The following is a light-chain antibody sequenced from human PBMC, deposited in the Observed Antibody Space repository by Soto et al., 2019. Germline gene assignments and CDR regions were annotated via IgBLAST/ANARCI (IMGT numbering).Light chain of an antibody. CDR2: EVS. CDR1: SSDIGAYNY. Sequence: QSALTQPASVSGSPGQSITISCSGTSSDIGAYNYVSWYQHHPGKAPKLIIFEVSFRPLGISNRFSASKSGSTASLTISGLQAEDEADYYCASYTHRPTMVFGGGTKLTVL. CDR3: ASYTHRPTMV. J-gene: IGLJ3*02. V-gene: IGLV2-14*01.